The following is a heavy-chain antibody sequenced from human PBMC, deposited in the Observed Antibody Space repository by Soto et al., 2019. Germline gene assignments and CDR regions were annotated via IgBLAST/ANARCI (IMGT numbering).Heavy chain of an antibody. CDR3: AKGCGGDCYSGVQY. J-gene: IGHJ4*02. Sequence: EVQLLESGRGLVQPGGSLRLSCAASGFTFSSSAMSWVRQAPGKGLEWVSSISNSGGSTYYADSVKGRFTISRDNSKNTLNLQMDSLQAEHTAVYYCAKGCGGDCYSGVQYWGQGTLVTV. CDR1: GFTFSSSA. CDR2: ISNSGGST. V-gene: IGHV3-23*01. D-gene: IGHD2-21*02.